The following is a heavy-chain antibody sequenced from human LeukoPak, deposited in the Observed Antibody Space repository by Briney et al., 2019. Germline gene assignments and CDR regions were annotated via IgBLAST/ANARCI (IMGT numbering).Heavy chain of an antibody. CDR2: IDHSGIT. J-gene: IGHJ5*02. Sequence: SETLSLTCGVYGQTFSSYYWSWIRQPPWKGLEWIGEIDHSGITRYTPSLKSRVTISVDTSKNQFSLKLTSVTAADTAVYYCATDNWFDPWSQGTLVTVSS. V-gene: IGHV4-34*01. CDR3: ATDNWFDP. CDR1: GQTFSSYY.